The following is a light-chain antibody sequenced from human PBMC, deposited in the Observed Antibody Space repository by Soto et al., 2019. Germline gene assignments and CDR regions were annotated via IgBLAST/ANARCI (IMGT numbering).Light chain of an antibody. CDR3: AAWDDSLNEYV. CDR2: GNN. CDR1: SSNIGRNS. Sequence: QSVLPHAPSVSWTPGHRVTITCSGSSSNIGRNSVNWYQHLPGTAPKLLTHGNNHRPSGVPDRFSGSKSGTSASLAISGLQPEDEADYCCAAWDDSLNEYVFGDGTKVTVL. V-gene: IGLV1-44*01. J-gene: IGLJ1*01.